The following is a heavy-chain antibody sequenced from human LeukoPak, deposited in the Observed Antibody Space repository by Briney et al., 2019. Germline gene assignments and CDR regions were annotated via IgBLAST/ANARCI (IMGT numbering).Heavy chain of an antibody. CDR1: GYSFTRYA. Sequence: ASVKVSCKASGYSFTRYAIYWVRQAPGQRLEWMGWINTGNGNTKYSRKFQGRVTVTRDTSASTAYMELSSLRSEDTAMYFCARGEVITMVRGDIGSNWFDPWGQGTLVIVSS. J-gene: IGHJ5*02. CDR2: INTGNGNT. CDR3: ARGEVITMVRGDIGSNWFDP. D-gene: IGHD3-10*01. V-gene: IGHV1-3*04.